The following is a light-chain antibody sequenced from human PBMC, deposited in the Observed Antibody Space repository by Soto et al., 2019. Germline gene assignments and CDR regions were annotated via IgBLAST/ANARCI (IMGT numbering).Light chain of an antibody. J-gene: IGKJ2*01. V-gene: IGKV1-17*01. Sequence: DIQMTQSPSSLSASVGDRVTITCRASQVIRSYLGWYQQKSGKAPKRLIYLASNLEGGVPSRFSGSGSGTEFTLTISSLQPEDFATYYCRQHSSYPYTLGQGTK. CDR3: RQHSSYPYT. CDR2: LAS. CDR1: QVIRSY.